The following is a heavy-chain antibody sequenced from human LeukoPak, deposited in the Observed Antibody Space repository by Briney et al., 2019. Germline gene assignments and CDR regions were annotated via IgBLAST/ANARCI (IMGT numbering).Heavy chain of an antibody. Sequence: QTGGSLRLSCTASGFTFSSYALSWVRQAPGKGLEWVSSISESGDTPYYADSVKGLFTISRDNSKNTLYLQMSSLRAEDTAGYYCAQLLDDNPIRWYFGLWGRGTLVTVSS. J-gene: IGHJ2*01. CDR1: GFTFSSYA. CDR3: AQLLDDNPIRWYFGL. CDR2: ISESGDTP. D-gene: IGHD1-14*01. V-gene: IGHV3-23*01.